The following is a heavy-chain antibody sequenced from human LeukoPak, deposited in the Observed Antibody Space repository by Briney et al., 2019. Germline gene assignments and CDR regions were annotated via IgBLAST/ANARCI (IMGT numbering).Heavy chain of an antibody. V-gene: IGHV1-2*02. CDR1: GYTFTGYF. CDR2: INPKSGGN. D-gene: IGHD3-10*01. CDR3: ARSMVVRGVMGNYFDP. J-gene: IGHJ5*02. Sequence: ASVKDSCKASGYTFTGYFIHGVRQAPAQGLEWMGWINPKSGGNNYQQKFQDRVTMTRDTSITTAYLEMVRLRSDDTAVYYCARSMVVRGVMGNYFDPWGQGTLVTVSS.